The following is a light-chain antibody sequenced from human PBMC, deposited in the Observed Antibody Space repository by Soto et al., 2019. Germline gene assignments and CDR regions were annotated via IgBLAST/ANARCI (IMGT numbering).Light chain of an antibody. CDR2: AAF. CDR3: QQKNT. CDR1: QSISSY. J-gene: IGKJ5*01. V-gene: IGKV1-39*01. Sequence: IQVTQSPYALTASGGDRVTITCRASQSISSYLNWYQQKPGKAPKLLIYAAFSLQSGVPSRFSGSGSGTDFTLTISTLQPEDFATYYSQQKNTFGQGTRLEIK.